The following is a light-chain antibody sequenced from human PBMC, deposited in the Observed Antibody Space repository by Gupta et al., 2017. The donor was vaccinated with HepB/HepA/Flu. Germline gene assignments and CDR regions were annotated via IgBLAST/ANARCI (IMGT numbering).Light chain of an antibody. CDR1: SLRNYY. CDR2: GKN. Sequence: SSELTQDAAVSVPLGQTVTITCQRDSLRNYYASWYQQKPGQAPGLVIYGKNNRPSGIPDRFSGSSSGTTASLTITGAQAEDEADYYCNSRDSSRNLVFGGGTKLTVL. CDR3: NSRDSSRNLV. J-gene: IGLJ3*02. V-gene: IGLV3-19*01.